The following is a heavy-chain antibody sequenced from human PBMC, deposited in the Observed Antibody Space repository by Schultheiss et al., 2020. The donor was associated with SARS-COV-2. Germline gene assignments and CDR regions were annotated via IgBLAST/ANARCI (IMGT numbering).Heavy chain of an antibody. D-gene: IGHD3-10*01. J-gene: IGHJ6*02. CDR1: GFTFSSYA. CDR3: ARELAWFGELLYYYYYGMDV. V-gene: IGHV3-48*04. Sequence: GGSLRLSCAASGFTFSSYAMNWVRQAPGKGLEWVSYISSSSSTIYYADSVKGRFTISRDNAKNSLYLQMNSLRAEDTAVYYCARELAWFGELLYYYYYGMDVWGQGTTVTVSS. CDR2: ISSSSSTI.